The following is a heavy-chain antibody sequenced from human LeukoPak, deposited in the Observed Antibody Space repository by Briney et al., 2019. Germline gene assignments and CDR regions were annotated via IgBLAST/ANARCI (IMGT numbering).Heavy chain of an antibody. Sequence: EASVKVSCKASGYTFTGYYMHWVRQAPGQGLEWMGWIDPNSGGTNYAQKFQGKVTMTRDTSISTAYMELSRLRSEDTGVYYCARSSPYYDAFDIWGQGTMVTFSS. J-gene: IGHJ3*02. D-gene: IGHD3-10*01. CDR2: IDPNSGGT. CDR3: ARSSPYYDAFDI. V-gene: IGHV1-2*02. CDR1: GYTFTGYY.